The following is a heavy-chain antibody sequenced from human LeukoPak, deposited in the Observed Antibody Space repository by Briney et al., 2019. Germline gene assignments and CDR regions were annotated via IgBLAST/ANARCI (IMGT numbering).Heavy chain of an antibody. CDR3: ARPIMITFGGVIVSGDY. V-gene: IGHV3-30-3*01. CDR2: ISYDGSNK. D-gene: IGHD3-16*02. J-gene: IGHJ4*02. CDR1: GFTFSSYA. Sequence: GGSLRLSCAASGFTFSSYAMHWVRQAPGKGLEWVAVISYDGSNKYYADSVKGRFTISRDNSKNTLYLQMNSLRAEGTAVYYCARPIMITFGGVIVSGDYWGQGTLVTVSS.